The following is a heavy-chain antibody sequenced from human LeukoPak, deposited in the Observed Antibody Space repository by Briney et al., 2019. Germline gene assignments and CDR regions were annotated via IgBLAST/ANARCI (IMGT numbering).Heavy chain of an antibody. V-gene: IGHV4-59*01. D-gene: IGHD3-22*01. J-gene: IGHJ4*02. CDR3: ARVTGYIVEDYFDY. CDR1: GGSISGYY. CDR2: IYYSGSS. Sequence: SSETLSLTCTVSGGSISGYYWSWIRQPPGKGLEWIGYIYYSGSSNYNPSLKSRVTMSVDTSKNHFSLRLSSVTAADTAVYYCARVTGYIVEDYFDYWGQGTLVTVSS.